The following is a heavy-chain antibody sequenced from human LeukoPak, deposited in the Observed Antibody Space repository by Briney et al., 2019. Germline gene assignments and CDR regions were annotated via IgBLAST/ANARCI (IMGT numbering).Heavy chain of an antibody. Sequence: TLSLTCTVSGGSISSGGYYWSWIRQHPGKGLEWIGYIYYSGSTYYNPSLKSRVTISVDTSKNQFSLKLSSVTAADTAVYYCARVGGELSLRFDYWGQGTLVTVSS. CDR2: IYYSGST. J-gene: IGHJ4*02. CDR3: ARVGGELSLRFDY. D-gene: IGHD3-16*02. V-gene: IGHV4-31*03. CDR1: GGSISSGGYY.